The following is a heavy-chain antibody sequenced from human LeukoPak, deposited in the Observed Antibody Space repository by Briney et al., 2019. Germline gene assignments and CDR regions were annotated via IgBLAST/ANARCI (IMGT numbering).Heavy chain of an antibody. D-gene: IGHD2-15*01. CDR3: ARDLGWDNVTSFHF. V-gene: IGHV3-66*02. J-gene: IGHJ4*02. Sequence: GGSLRLSCEGSGFSARGNYISWVRQAPGKGLGWVAVVYSGGSTNHADAVKGRFSVSRDNSKDTLYLQMNNLRPEDTGVYFCARDLGWDNVTSFHFWGLGTQVTVSS. CDR2: VYSGGST. CDR1: GFSARGNY.